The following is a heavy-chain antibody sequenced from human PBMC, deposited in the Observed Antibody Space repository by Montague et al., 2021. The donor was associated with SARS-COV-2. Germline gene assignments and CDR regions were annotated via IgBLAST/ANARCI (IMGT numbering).Heavy chain of an antibody. CDR2: ISSTCSTI. CDR3: AIYRSGWYGWGFDY. J-gene: IGHJ4*02. CDR1: GFTFISYE. V-gene: IGHV3-48*03. D-gene: IGHD6-19*01. Sequence: SLRLSCAASGFTFISYEMHWVRQAPGKGLVCVSYISSTCSTIYYADSVKGRFTISRDNAKNSLYLQMNSLRAEDTAVYYCAIYRSGWYGWGFDYWVQGTLVTVSS.